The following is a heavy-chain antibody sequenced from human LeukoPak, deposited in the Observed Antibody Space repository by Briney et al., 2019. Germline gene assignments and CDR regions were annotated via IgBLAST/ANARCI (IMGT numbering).Heavy chain of an antibody. V-gene: IGHV4-34*01. CDR1: GGSFSGYY. Sequence: TPSETLSLTCAVYGGSFSGYYWSWIRQPPGKGLEWIGEINHSGSTNYNPSLKSRVTISVDTSKNQFSLKLSSVTAADTAVYYCARGPIAYYDSSGYYPWGQGTLVTVSP. J-gene: IGHJ5*02. D-gene: IGHD3-22*01. CDR2: INHSGST. CDR3: ARGPIAYYDSSGYYP.